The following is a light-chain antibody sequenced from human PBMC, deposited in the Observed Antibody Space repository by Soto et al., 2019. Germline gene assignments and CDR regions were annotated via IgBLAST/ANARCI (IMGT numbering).Light chain of an antibody. Sequence: EIVMTQSPATLSVSPGERATLSCRASQSVSRNLAWYQQKPGQPPRLLIYDASTRATGVPARFGGSGCGTAFTLTICGLQSEDFAVYYCQQYGDWPPDTFGQGTKVEI. CDR1: QSVSRN. J-gene: IGKJ2*01. CDR2: DAS. V-gene: IGKV3-15*01. CDR3: QQYGDWPPDT.